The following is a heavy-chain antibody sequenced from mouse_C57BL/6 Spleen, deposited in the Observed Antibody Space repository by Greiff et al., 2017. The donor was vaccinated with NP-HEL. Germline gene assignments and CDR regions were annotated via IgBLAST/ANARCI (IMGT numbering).Heavy chain of an antibody. CDR2: IDPEDGDT. Sequence: VQLQQSGAELVRPGASVKLSCTASGFNINDYYMHWVKQRPEQGLEWIGRIDPEDGDTEYAPKFQGKATMTADTSSNTAYLQLSSLTSEDTAVYYCTTQLRLPWNYCDYGGKGTTLTVSS. CDR3: TTQLRLPWNYCDY. V-gene: IGHV14-1*01. J-gene: IGHJ2*01. D-gene: IGHD3-2*02. CDR1: GFNINDYY.